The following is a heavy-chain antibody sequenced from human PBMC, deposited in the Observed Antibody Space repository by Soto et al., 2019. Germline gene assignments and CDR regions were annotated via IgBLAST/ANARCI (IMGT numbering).Heavy chain of an antibody. J-gene: IGHJ4*02. D-gene: IGHD2-2*01. Sequence: GGSLRLSCTASGFTFGDYAMSWFRQAPGKGLEWVGFIRSKAYGGTTEYAASVKGRFTISRDDSKSIAYLQMNSLKTEDKAVFYCTRVVPAAMLRENTFDYWGQGTRVTVSS. V-gene: IGHV3-49*03. CDR3: TRVVPAAMLRENTFDY. CDR2: IRSKAYGGTT. CDR1: GFTFGDYA.